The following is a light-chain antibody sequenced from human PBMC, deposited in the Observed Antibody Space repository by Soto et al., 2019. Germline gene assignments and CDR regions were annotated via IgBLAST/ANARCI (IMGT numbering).Light chain of an antibody. CDR3: QQYSKWPPWT. Sequence: EIVMTQSPATLAGSPGETVTLSCRASQSLSDNLAWYQQKPGQAPRPLSFRASTRATGVPPRFSGRGSGTEFTLAISGLLSKDFAVYYCQQYSKWPPWTFGPGTKVDIK. V-gene: IGKV3-15*01. CDR2: RAS. J-gene: IGKJ1*01. CDR1: QSLSDN.